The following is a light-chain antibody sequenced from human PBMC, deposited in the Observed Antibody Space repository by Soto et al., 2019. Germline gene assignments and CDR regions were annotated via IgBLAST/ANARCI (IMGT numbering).Light chain of an antibody. CDR1: QSVRGNS. J-gene: IGKJ1*01. CDR3: LQYGGSPRT. V-gene: IGKV3-20*01. Sequence: EILLTQSPGTLSFSPGGRATPSCRAIQSVRGNSLAWYQHKPGQAPRLLIYGASARATGISDRFSGSGSGTDFTLTISRLEPEDFALYYCLQYGGSPRTFGQGTKV. CDR2: GAS.